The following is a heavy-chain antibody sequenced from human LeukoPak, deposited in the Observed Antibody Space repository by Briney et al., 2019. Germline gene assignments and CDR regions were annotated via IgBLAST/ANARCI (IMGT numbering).Heavy chain of an antibody. CDR2: IYFGDSTT. Sequence: GESLKISCTGSGHSFTNYWIGWVRQMPGKALEWMGIIYFGDSTTRYSPSFQGQVTISADKSTATAYRQWSCLKASDTAVYYCSGARHGNTYFDDWGQGTLVTVSS. CDR3: SGARHGNTYFDD. V-gene: IGHV5-51*01. J-gene: IGHJ4*02. CDR1: GHSFTNYW. D-gene: IGHD4-23*01.